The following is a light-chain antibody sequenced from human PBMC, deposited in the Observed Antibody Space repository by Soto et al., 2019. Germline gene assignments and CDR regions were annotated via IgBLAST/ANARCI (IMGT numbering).Light chain of an antibody. Sequence: EIVLTQSPGTLSLSPGERATLSCRASQSVSRSYLAWYQQKPGQAPRLLIYGASSRATGIPDRFSGSGSGTDFTLIISGLEPEDFAVYYCQQYGSSPRTFGQGTKVEIK. CDR2: GAS. CDR3: QQYGSSPRT. CDR1: QSVSRSY. V-gene: IGKV3-20*01. J-gene: IGKJ1*01.